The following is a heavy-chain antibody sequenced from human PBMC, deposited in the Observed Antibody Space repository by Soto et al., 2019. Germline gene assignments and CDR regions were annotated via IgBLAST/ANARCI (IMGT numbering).Heavy chain of an antibody. Sequence: GGSLRLSCAASGFTFSNAWMSWVRQAPGKGLEWVGRIKSKTDGGTTDYAAPVKGRFTISRDDSKNTLYLQMNSLKTEDTAVYYCTTDHQPLYFDWLGYYYYYMDVWGKGTTVTVSS. CDR1: GFTFSNAW. V-gene: IGHV3-15*01. D-gene: IGHD3-9*01. CDR2: IKSKTDGGTT. CDR3: TTDHQPLYFDWLGYYYYYMDV. J-gene: IGHJ6*03.